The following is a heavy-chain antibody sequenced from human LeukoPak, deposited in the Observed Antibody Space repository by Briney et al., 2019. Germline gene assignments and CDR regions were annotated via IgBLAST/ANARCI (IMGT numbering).Heavy chain of an antibody. CDR1: GFTFSSYW. D-gene: IGHD6-19*01. J-gene: IGHJ4*02. Sequence: GGSLRLSCAASGFTFSSYWMSWVRQAPGKGLEWVANIKQDGSEKYYVDSVKGRFTISRDNSRSTLYLHMNSLRADDTAVYYCAKPFTQTPYAIGWYTCDSWGQGTLVTVSS. V-gene: IGHV3-7*03. CDR3: AKPFTQTPYAIGWYTCDS. CDR2: IKQDGSEK.